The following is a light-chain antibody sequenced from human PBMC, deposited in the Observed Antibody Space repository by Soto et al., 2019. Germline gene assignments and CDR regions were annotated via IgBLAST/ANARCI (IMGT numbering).Light chain of an antibody. V-gene: IGKV1-5*01. CDR2: DAS. CDR1: QSLSTW. CDR3: QQYDDLPWT. J-gene: IGKJ1*01. Sequence: DIQMTQSPSTLSASVRDRVTSTCRASQSLSTWLAWYQQKPGKAPKLLIYDASNLERGVPSRFSGGGSGTEFTLTISSLQPDDFATYYCQQYDDLPWTFGQGTKVDIK.